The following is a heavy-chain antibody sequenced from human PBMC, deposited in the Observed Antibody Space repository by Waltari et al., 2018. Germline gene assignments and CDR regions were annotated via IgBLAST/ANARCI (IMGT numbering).Heavy chain of an antibody. CDR2: YNPNSGGT. V-gene: IGHV1-2*06. J-gene: IGHJ4*02. CDR3: ARDLDGTLNDY. CDR1: GYTFTGYY. Sequence: QVQLVQSGAEVKKPGASVKVSCKASGYTFTGYYMHWVRQAPGQGLEWMGRYNPNSGGTNDAQKFQGRVTRTRDTSISTAYMELSRLRSDDTAVYYCARDLDGTLNDYWGQGTLVTVSS.